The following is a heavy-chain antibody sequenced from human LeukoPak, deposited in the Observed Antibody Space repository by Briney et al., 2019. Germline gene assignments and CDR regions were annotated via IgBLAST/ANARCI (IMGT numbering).Heavy chain of an antibody. D-gene: IGHD3-22*01. J-gene: IGHJ4*02. CDR1: GYTFTGYY. V-gene: IGHV1-2*02. CDR2: INPNSGGT. CDR3: ARADYYDSSGSFGY. Sequence: ASVKVSCKASGYTFTGYYMHWVRQAPGQGLGWMGWINPNSGGTNCAQKFQGRVTMTRDTSISTAYMELSRLRSDDTAVYYCARADYYDSSGSFGYWGQGTLVTVSS.